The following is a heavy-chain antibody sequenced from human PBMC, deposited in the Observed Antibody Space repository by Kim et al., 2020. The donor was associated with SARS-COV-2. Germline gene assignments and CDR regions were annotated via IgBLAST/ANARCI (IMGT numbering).Heavy chain of an antibody. CDR1: GYSFTNHA. CDR3: ARDHCTNTSCFDP. Sequence: ASVKVSCRGSGYSFTNHAINWVRQAPGQGLEWMGWIDTSTGTPTYAQGFTGRFVFSLDTSVTTAYLQITSLKTEHTALYFCARDHCTNTSCFDPWGQGTLITVSS. D-gene: IGHD2-8*01. V-gene: IGHV7-4-1*02. CDR2: IDTSTGTP. J-gene: IGHJ5*02.